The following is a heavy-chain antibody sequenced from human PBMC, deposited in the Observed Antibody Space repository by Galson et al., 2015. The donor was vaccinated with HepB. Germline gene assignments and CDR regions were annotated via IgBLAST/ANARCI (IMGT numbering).Heavy chain of an antibody. V-gene: IGHV3-21*01. D-gene: IGHD3-3*01. CDR3: ARAVTRSLEYYFDY. CDR1: GFTFSSYS. J-gene: IGHJ4*02. CDR2: ISSSNSYI. Sequence: SLRLSCAASGFTFSSYSMNWVRQAPGKGLEWVSSISSSNSYISYADSVKGRFTISRDHAENSLYLQMNSLRAEDTALYYCARAVTRSLEYYFDYWGQGTLVTVSS.